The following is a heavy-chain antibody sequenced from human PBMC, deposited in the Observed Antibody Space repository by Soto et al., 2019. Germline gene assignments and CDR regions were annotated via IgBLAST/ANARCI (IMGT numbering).Heavy chain of an antibody. CDR2: ISPYNGKT. V-gene: IGHV1-18*01. J-gene: IGHJ4*02. CDR1: GYSFTTYG. CDR3: ARPYDSSQSPRFDY. D-gene: IGHD3-22*01. Sequence: GASVKVSCKASGYSFTTYGIFWVRQAPGQGLEWMGWISPYNGKTNYAQNLQGRVSMTTDTSTTTAYMELRSLRSDDTAVYYCARPYDSSQSPRFDYWGQVTLVTVSS.